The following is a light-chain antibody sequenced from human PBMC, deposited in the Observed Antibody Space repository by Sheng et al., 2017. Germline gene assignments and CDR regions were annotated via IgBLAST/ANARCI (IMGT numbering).Light chain of an antibody. Sequence: DIQMTQSPSSLSASVGDRVTITCQASQDISNYLNWYQQKPGKAPKLLIYDASNLETGVPSRFSGSGSGTDFTFTISSLQPEDIATYYCQQYDNLLTFGGGTKVGDQT. CDR2: DAS. J-gene: IGKJ4*01. CDR3: QQYDNLLT. CDR1: QDISNY. V-gene: IGKV1-33*01.